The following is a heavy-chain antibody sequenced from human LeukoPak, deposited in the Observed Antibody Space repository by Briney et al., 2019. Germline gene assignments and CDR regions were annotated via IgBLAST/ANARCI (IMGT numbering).Heavy chain of an antibody. CDR1: GFSVSGKF. D-gene: IGHD2-21*01. Sequence: GGSLRLSCAASGFSVSGKFMSWVRQAPGKGLEWVSIVHYDGKIRYAGSVGGRFTIYRDDSENTLFLQMNSLRVDDTAVYFCASGDGYLQPYWGQGTLVTVSS. CDR2: VHYDGKI. V-gene: IGHV3-53*01. CDR3: ASGDGYLQPY. J-gene: IGHJ4*02.